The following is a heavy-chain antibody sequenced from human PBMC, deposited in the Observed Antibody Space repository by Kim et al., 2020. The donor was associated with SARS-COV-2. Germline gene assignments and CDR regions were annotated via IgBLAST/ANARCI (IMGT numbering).Heavy chain of an antibody. V-gene: IGHV4-31*03. CDR2: IYYSGST. CDR3: ARVIRVWSRIQCPYFDL. CDR1: GGSISSGGYY. J-gene: IGHJ2*01. D-gene: IGHD5-18*01. Sequence: SETLSLTCTVSGGSISSGGYYWSWIRQHPGKGLEWIGYIYYSGSTYYNPSLKSRVTISVDTSKNQFSLKLSSVTAADTAVYYCARVIRVWSRIQCPYFDLWGRGTLVTVSS.